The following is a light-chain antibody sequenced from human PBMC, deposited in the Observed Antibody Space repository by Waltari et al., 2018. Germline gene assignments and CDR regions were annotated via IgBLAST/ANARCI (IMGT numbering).Light chain of an antibody. CDR3: MQSLRALWT. CDR2: LGS. J-gene: IGKJ1*01. CDR1: QSLLHSNGYNY. V-gene: IGKV2-28*01. Sequence: DIVVTQSPLSLPVTPGEPASIPCRSSQSLLHSNGYNYLDWYLQKPGQSPQLLIYLGSNRASGVPDRFSGSGSGTDFTLKSSRVEAEDVGVYYCMQSLRALWTFGQGTKVEIK.